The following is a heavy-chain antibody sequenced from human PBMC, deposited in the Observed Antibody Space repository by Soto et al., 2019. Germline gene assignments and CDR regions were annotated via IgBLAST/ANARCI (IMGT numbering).Heavy chain of an antibody. CDR1: GFTFSTYG. CDR2: IYSGGST. Sequence: PGGSLRLSCAASGFTFSTYGMNWVRQAPGKGLEWVAVIYSGGSTYYADSVKGRFTISRHNSKNTLYLQMNSLRAEDTAVYYCARDLEREYSGYDSIRWGQGTLVTVSS. D-gene: IGHD5-12*01. J-gene: IGHJ4*02. V-gene: IGHV3-53*04. CDR3: ARDLEREYSGYDSIR.